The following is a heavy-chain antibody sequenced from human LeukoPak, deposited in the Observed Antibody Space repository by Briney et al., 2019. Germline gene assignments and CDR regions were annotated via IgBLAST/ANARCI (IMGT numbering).Heavy chain of an antibody. CDR2: IWYDGNNK. Sequence: PGTSLRLSCAASGFTFSSYGMHWVRQAPGKGLEWVAIIWYDGNNKYHAGSVRGRFTISRDNSKNTLYLQMNSLRAEDTAVYYCAKDTKRYCTSTRCSITDHWGQGTLVTVSS. V-gene: IGHV3-33*06. D-gene: IGHD2-2*01. CDR1: GFTFSSYG. J-gene: IGHJ4*02. CDR3: AKDTKRYCTSTRCSITDH.